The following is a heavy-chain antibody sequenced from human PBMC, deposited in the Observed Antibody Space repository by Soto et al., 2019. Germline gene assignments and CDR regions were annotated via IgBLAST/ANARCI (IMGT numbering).Heavy chain of an antibody. Sequence: ASVKVSCKASGYTFTGYHMHWVRQAPGQGLEWLGWINPNSAATNYAQKFQGRVTLTRDTSISTSYVELSSLRSDDTAVYYCGSSRRRDTGMADFDYCGQGTLVAVSS. CDR2: INPNSAAT. D-gene: IGHD5-18*01. V-gene: IGHV1-2*02. J-gene: IGHJ4*02. CDR3: GSSRRRDTGMADFDY. CDR1: GYTFTGYH.